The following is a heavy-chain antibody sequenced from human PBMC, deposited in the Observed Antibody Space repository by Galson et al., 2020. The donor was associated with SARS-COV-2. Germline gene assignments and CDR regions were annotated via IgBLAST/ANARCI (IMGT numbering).Heavy chain of an antibody. Sequence: GGSLRLSCAASGFTFSIYDMHWVRQPTGKSLEWVSAIGTADNTFYSDSVKGRFTISREKAKNSLFLQMNSLRAGDTAIYYCARVKWELRTFDLWGQGTMVTVSS. D-gene: IGHD1-26*01. CDR1: GFTFSIYD. J-gene: IGHJ3*01. CDR2: IGTADNT. V-gene: IGHV3-13*01. CDR3: ARVKWELRTFDL.